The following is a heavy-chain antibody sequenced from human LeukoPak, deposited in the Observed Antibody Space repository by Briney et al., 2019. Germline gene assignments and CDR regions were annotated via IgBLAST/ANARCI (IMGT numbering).Heavy chain of an antibody. V-gene: IGHV3-23*01. D-gene: IGHD3-10*01. CDR3: AKAGGLLMVRGVIPYWYFDL. CDR1: GFTFSSYA. CDR2: ISGSGGST. J-gene: IGHJ2*01. Sequence: PGGSLRPSCAASGFTFSSYAMSWVRQAPGKGLEWVPAISGSGGSTYYADSVKGRFTISRDNSKNTLYLQMNSLRAEDTAVYYCAKAGGLLMVRGVIPYWYFDLWGRGTLVTVSS.